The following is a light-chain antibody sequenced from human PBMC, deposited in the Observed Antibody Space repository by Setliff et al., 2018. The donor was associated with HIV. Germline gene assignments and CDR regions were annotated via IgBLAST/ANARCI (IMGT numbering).Light chain of an antibody. V-gene: IGLV2-11*01. CDR2: AVN. CDR1: SSDVGGYSF. Sequence: QSVLTQPHSVSGSPGQSVTISCTGTSSDVGGYSFVSWYQQHPNKAPELMVYAVNKRPSGVPDRFSGSKPGNTASLTISGLQPDDEADYYCCSYAGNYAWVFGGGTKVTVL. J-gene: IGLJ3*02. CDR3: CSYAGNYAWV.